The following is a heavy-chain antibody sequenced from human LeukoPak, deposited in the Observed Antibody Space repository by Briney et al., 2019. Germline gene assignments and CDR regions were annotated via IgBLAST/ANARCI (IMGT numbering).Heavy chain of an antibody. CDR1: GGSFSGYY. V-gene: IGHV4-34*01. CDR2: INHSGST. J-gene: IGHJ3*02. Sequence: PSETLSLTCAVYGGSFSGYYWSWIRQPPGKGLEWIGEINHSGSTNYNPSLKSRVTISVDTSKNQFSLKLSSVTAADTAVYYCARDNIVATPFRAFDIWGQGTMVTDSS. D-gene: IGHD5-12*01. CDR3: ARDNIVATPFRAFDI.